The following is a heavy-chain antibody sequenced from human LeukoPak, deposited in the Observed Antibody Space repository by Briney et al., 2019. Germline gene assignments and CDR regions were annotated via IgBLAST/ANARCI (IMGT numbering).Heavy chain of an antibody. Sequence: GGSLRLSCAASGFTFSSYEMNWVRQAPGKGLEWVSYISSSGNTIYYTDSVKGRFTISRDNAKNSLYLQMNSLRAEDTAVYYCARGEDGYNSDYWGQGTLVTVSS. CDR2: ISSSGNTI. D-gene: IGHD5-24*01. V-gene: IGHV3-48*03. J-gene: IGHJ4*02. CDR1: GFTFSSYE. CDR3: ARGEDGYNSDY.